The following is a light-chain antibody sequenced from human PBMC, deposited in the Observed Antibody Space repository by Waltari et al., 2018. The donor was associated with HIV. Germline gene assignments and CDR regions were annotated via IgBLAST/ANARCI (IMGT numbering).Light chain of an antibody. CDR1: NSDVGHYNL. CDR3: CSYASSTTYV. J-gene: IGLJ1*01. Sequence: QSALTQPASVSGSPGQSITISCTGPNSDVGHYNLVSWYQQHPGKAPKLMIYEVNKRPSGISDRFSGSKSDNTASLTISGLQAEDEADYYCCSYASSTTYVFGTGTKITVL. V-gene: IGLV2-23*02. CDR2: EVN.